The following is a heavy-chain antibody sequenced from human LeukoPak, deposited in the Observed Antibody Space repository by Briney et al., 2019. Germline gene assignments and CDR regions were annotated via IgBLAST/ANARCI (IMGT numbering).Heavy chain of an antibody. Sequence: SVKVSCKASGGTFSSYAVSWVRQAPGQGLEWMGGIIPIFGIANYAQKFQGRVTITADESTSAAYMELSSLRSEDTAVYYCARTEYDDFWSGHNGYFDYWGQGTLVTVSS. CDR2: IIPIFGIA. V-gene: IGHV1-69*13. CDR1: GGTFSSYA. CDR3: ARTEYDDFWSGHNGYFDY. J-gene: IGHJ4*02. D-gene: IGHD3-3*01.